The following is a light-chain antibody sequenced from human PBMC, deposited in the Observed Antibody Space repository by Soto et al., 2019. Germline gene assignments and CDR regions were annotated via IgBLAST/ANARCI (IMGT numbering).Light chain of an antibody. J-gene: IGKJ2*01. CDR1: QSLLHSNGYKF. Sequence: DIVMTQSPLYLPVTPREPASISCRSSQSLLHSNGYKFFDWYLQKPGQSPQLLIYLGSNRASGVPDRFSGSESGTDFTLKISRVEAEDVGVYYCMQALQTPYTFGQGTKLEIK. V-gene: IGKV2-28*01. CDR3: MQALQTPYT. CDR2: LGS.